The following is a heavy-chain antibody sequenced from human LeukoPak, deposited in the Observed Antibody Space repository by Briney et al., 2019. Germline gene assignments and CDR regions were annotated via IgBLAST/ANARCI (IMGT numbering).Heavy chain of an antibody. D-gene: IGHD1-7*01. CDR2: IGTAGDT. V-gene: IGHV3-13*01. CDR3: ARAVTGTGAFDI. Sequence: GGSLRLSCAASGFTFSSYDMHWVRQATGKGLEWVSAIGTAGDTYYPGSVKGRFTISRENAKNSLYLQMNSLRAGDTAVYYCARAVTGTGAFDIWGQGTMVTVSS. J-gene: IGHJ3*02. CDR1: GFTFSSYD.